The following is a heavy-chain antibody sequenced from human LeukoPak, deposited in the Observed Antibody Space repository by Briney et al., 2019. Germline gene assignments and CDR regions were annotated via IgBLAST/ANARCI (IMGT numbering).Heavy chain of an antibody. Sequence: SETLSLTCAVYGGSFSGYYWSWIRQPPGKGLEWIGEINHSGSTNYNPSLKSRVTISVDTSKNQFSLKLSSVTAADTAVYYCARGGGYGYGPYYFDYWGQGTLVTVSS. V-gene: IGHV4-34*01. CDR1: GGSFSGYY. D-gene: IGHD5-18*01. CDR3: ARGGGYGYGPYYFDY. CDR2: INHSGST. J-gene: IGHJ4*02.